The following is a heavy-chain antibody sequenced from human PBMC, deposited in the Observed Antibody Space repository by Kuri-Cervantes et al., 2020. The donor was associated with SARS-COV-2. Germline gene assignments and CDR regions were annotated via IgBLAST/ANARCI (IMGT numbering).Heavy chain of an antibody. D-gene: IGHD3-22*01. V-gene: IGHV4-39*07. CDR2: IYYSGST. J-gene: IGHJ3*02. CDR3: ARERAVYYYDSSGYYADAFDI. Sequence: SETLSLTCTVSGGSISSSSYYWGWIRQPPGKGLEWIGSIYYSGSTYYNPSLKSRVTISVDTSKNQFSLKLSSVTAADTAVYYCARERAVYYYDSSGYYADAFDIWGQGTMVTVSS. CDR1: GGSISSSSYY.